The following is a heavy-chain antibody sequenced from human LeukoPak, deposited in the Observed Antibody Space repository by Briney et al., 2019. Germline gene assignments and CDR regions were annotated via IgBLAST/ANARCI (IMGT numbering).Heavy chain of an antibody. D-gene: IGHD1-26*01. J-gene: IGHJ4*02. CDR2: ISGSGATT. CDR1: GFTVSSNC. Sequence: GGSLRLSCAACGFTVSSNCMTWVRQAPGKGLEWVSSISGSGATTYYADSVKGRFTISRDNSNNPVYLQMNSLRAEDTAVYYCAKDQSRVGASDPFDSWGQGMQVGVSS. V-gene: IGHV3-23*01. CDR3: AKDQSRVGASDPFDS.